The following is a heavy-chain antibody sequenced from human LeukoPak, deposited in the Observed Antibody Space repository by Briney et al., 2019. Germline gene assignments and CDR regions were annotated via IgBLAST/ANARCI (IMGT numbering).Heavy chain of an antibody. D-gene: IGHD2-15*01. CDR2: FDPEDGEI. CDR3: ARDWAGRYCSGGSCYPLSDY. Sequence: ASVKVSCEVSGYTFTELSMHWVRQAPGKGLEWMGGFDPEDGEIIYAQKFQGRVTMTEDTSTDTAYMELSSLRSEDTAVYYCARDWAGRYCSGGSCYPLSDYWGQGTLVTVSS. CDR1: GYTFTELS. J-gene: IGHJ4*02. V-gene: IGHV1-24*01.